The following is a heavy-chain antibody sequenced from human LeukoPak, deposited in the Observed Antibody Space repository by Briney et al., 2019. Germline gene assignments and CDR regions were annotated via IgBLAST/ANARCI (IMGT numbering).Heavy chain of an antibody. CDR2: IYYSGST. V-gene: IGHV4-59*01. CDR3: ARLGATTRDFDY. CDR1: GGSISSYY. Sequence: SETLSLTCTVSGGSISSYYWSWIRQPPGKGLEWIGYIYYSGSTNYNPSLKSRVTISVDTSKNQFSLKLSSVTAADTAVYYCARLGATTRDFDYWGQGTLVTVSS. D-gene: IGHD1-26*01. J-gene: IGHJ4*02.